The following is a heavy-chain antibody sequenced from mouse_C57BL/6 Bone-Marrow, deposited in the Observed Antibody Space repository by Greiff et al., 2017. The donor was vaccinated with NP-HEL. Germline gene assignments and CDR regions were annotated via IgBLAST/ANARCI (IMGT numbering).Heavy chain of an antibody. CDR3: ASTIVTRLGYFDV. D-gene: IGHD2-5*01. Sequence: QVQLQQPGPELVMPGASVKLSCKASGYTFTNYWMHWVKQRPGQGLEWIGEIDPSDSSTSYNQKFKGKSTLTVDQSSSTAYMQLNSLTSEDSAGYNGASTIVTRLGYFDVWGKGTTVTVSS. J-gene: IGHJ1*03. V-gene: IGHV1-69*01. CDR1: GYTFTNYW. CDR2: IDPSDSST.